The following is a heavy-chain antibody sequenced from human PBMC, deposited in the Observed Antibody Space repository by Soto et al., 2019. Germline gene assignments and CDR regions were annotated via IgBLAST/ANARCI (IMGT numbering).Heavy chain of an antibody. J-gene: IGHJ4*02. CDR3: AKDKSDCSGGSCYFFN. Sequence: PGGSLRLSCAASGFTFSSYAMSWVRQAPGKGLEWVSAISGSGGSTYYADSVKGRFTISRDNSKNTLYLQMNSLRAEDTAVYYCAKDKSDCSGGSCYFFNWGQGTLVTVSS. CDR2: ISGSGGST. V-gene: IGHV3-23*01. D-gene: IGHD2-15*01. CDR1: GFTFSSYA.